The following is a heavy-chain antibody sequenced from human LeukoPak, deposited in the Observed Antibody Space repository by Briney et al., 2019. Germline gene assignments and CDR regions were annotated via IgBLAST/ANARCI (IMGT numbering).Heavy chain of an antibody. J-gene: IGHJ4*02. D-gene: IGHD6-19*01. CDR2: IYYSGST. CDR3: ARDIGDSSGWYVGY. CDR1: GGSISSYY. V-gene: IGHV4-59*01. Sequence: PSETLSLTCTVSGGSISSYYWSWIRQPPGKGLEWIGYIYYSGSTNYNPSLKSRVTISVDTSKNQFSLKLSSVTAADTAEYYCARDIGDSSGWYVGYWGQGTLVTVSS.